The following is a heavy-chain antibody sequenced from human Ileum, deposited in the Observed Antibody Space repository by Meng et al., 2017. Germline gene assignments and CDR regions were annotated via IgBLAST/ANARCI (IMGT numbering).Heavy chain of an antibody. CDR2: TNYRSKWYN. Sequence: QVHLQQSGPGLVKPSQILSLTCAISGDSVSSNRAAWNCIRQSTARGLEWLGRTNYRSKWYNDYAVSVKSRITINPDTSKNQFSLQLNSVTPEDTAVYYCAKDGTGGGYLGLYYWGQGTLVTVSS. D-gene: IGHD1-26*01. CDR1: GDSVSSNRAA. CDR3: AKDGTGGGYLGLYY. J-gene: IGHJ4*02. V-gene: IGHV6-1*01.